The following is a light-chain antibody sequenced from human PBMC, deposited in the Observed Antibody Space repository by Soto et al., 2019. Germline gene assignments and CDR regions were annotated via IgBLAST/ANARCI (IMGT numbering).Light chain of an antibody. J-gene: IGKJ4*01. CDR1: QSVSSY. Sequence: ETVLTQSPATLSLSPGERATLSCRASQSVSSYLAWYQQKPGQAPRLLIYDASNRATGIPARCSGSGSGTDFTLTISSLEPADFAVYYGQQRSNWPLTFGGGTKVEIK. V-gene: IGKV3-11*01. CDR2: DAS. CDR3: QQRSNWPLT.